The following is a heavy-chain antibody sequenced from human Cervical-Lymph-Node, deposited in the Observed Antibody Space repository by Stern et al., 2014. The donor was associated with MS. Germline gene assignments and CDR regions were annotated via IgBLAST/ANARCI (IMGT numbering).Heavy chain of an antibody. Sequence: QVQLVQSGGEVKKPGASVKVSCKTSGYTFNGYGVSWVRQTPGQRLEWLGWISPYTGNTYYTQKFQGRITMTTDTSTSTAYMELRSLRSADTAIYYCARDSPNYYDGGFGNDYYYGMDVWGQGTTVTVPS. J-gene: IGHJ6*02. CDR1: GYTFNGYG. V-gene: IGHV1-18*01. D-gene: IGHD3-22*01. CDR2: ISPYTGNT. CDR3: ARDSPNYYDGGFGNDYYYGMDV.